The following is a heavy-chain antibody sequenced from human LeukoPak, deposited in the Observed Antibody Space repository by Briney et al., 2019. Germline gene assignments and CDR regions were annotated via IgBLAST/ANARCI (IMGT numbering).Heavy chain of an antibody. J-gene: IGHJ2*01. V-gene: IGHV1-69*05. CDR2: IIPIFGTA. D-gene: IGHD6-19*01. Sequence: SVKVSCKASEGTFSSYAISWVRQAPGQGLEWMGRIIPIFGTAHYAQKFQGRVTITTDKSTSQAYMELSSLRSDDTAVYYCARLEMWGAVAGQGPNWYFDLWGRGTVVGVSS. CDR3: ARLEMWGAVAGQGPNWYFDL. CDR1: EGTFSSYA.